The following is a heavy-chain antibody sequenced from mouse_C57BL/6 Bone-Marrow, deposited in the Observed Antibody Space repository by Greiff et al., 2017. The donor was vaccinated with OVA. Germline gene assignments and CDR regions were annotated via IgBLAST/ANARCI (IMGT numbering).Heavy chain of an antibody. Sequence: QVQLQQPGAELVKPGASVKLSCKASGYTFTSYWMHWVKQRPGQGLEWIGMIHPNSGSTNYNEKFKSKATLTVDKSSSTAYMQLSSLTSEDSAVYYCARYSNYGGFYYYAMDYWGQGTSVTVSS. CDR2: IHPNSGST. V-gene: IGHV1-64*01. CDR3: ARYSNYGGFYYYAMDY. D-gene: IGHD2-5*01. J-gene: IGHJ4*01. CDR1: GYTFTSYW.